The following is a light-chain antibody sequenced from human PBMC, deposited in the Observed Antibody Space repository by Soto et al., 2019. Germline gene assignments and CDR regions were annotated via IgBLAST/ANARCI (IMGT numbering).Light chain of an antibody. CDR3: SSYTSSTTPYV. CDR1: SSDLGAYNF. Sequence: VLTQPASVSGSPGQSITISCTGTSSDLGAYNFVSWYQQHPGKAPKLMIYEVSNRPSGVSNRFSGSKSGNTASLTISGLQAEDEASYYCSSYTSSTTPYVFGTGTKVTVL. V-gene: IGLV2-14*01. CDR2: EVS. J-gene: IGLJ1*01.